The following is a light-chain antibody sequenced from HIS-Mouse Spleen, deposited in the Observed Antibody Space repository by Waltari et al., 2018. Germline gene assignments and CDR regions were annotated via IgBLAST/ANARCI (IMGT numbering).Light chain of an antibody. CDR1: QSISSW. V-gene: IGKV1-12*01. Sequence: DIQMTQSPSSVSASVGDRVTITCRASQSISSWLALYQQKPGKAPKLLIYAASSLQSRVPSRFSGSGSGTEFTLTISSLQPEDFATYYCQQANSFPPLTFGGGTKVEIK. CDR2: AAS. J-gene: IGKJ4*01. CDR3: QQANSFPPLT.